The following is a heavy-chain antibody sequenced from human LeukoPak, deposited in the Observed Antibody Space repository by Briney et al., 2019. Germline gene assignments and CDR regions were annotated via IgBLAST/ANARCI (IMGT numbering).Heavy chain of an antibody. CDR3: ATNILVRDIINWFDP. CDR2: IKPNSGDT. V-gene: IGHV1-2*02. Sequence: PVASVKVSCKASGGTFSGYAISWVRQAPGQGLEWMGWIKPNSGDTRSAQKFQGRVTMTRDTSISTAYMELSSLRYDDTAVYYCATNILVRDIINWFDPWGQGTLVTVSS. J-gene: IGHJ5*02. CDR1: GGTFSGYA. D-gene: IGHD3-10*01.